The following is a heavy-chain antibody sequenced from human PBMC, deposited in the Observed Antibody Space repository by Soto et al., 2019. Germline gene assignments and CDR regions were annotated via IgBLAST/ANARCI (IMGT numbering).Heavy chain of an antibody. CDR2: INAGRGKT. CDR3: ASGKDCVGDTCYSWLDP. CDR1: GYTFTSYA. V-gene: IGHV1-3*01. J-gene: IGHJ5*02. D-gene: IGHD2-21*02. Sequence: ASVKVSCKASGYTFTSYAMHWVRQAPGQRLEWMGRINAGRGKTKYPQKFQGRVTITADESTSTVYMELSSLRSEDTAVYYCASGKDCVGDTCYSWLDPWGQGTLVTVSS.